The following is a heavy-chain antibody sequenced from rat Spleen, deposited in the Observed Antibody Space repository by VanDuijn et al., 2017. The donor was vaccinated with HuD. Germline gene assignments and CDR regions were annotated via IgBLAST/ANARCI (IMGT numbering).Heavy chain of an antibody. CDR3: TTYGGLRNWFAY. J-gene: IGHJ3*01. CDR1: GFSFSNHY. V-gene: IGHV5-25*01. D-gene: IGHD4-1*01. CDR2: INTGGGIT. Sequence: EVQLVETGGGLVQPGRSMKLSCAASGFSFSNHYMAWVRQTPTKGLEWVASINTGGGITYYRDSVKGRFTISRDNAKSTLYLQVDSLRSEDTATYYCTTYGGLRNWFAYWGQGTLVTVSS.